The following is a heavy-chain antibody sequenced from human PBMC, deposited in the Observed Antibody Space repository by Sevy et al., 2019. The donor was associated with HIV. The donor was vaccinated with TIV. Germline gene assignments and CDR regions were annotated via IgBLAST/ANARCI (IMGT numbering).Heavy chain of an antibody. CDR1: GFTFSSYG. D-gene: IGHD4-17*01. CDR2: IWYDGSNK. J-gene: IGHJ4*02. Sequence: GGSLRLSCAASGFTFSSYGMHWVRQAPGKGLEWVAVIWYDGSNKYYADSVKGRFTISRDNSKNTLYLQMNSLRAEDTAVYYCASVDYGGNWGYYFDYWGQGTLVTASS. V-gene: IGHV3-33*01. CDR3: ASVDYGGNWGYYFDY.